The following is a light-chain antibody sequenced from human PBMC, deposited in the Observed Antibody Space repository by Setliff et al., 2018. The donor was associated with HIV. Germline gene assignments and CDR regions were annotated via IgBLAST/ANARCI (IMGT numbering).Light chain of an antibody. CDR2: ATN. Sequence: QAVVTQEPSLTLSPGETVTLTCGSNTGAVTSGHYPSWLQQKPGQAPKTLISATNKKHSWTPARFSGSLFGGKAALTLSGAQPEDEADYYCLVAYSNSVVFGGGTKVTVL. V-gene: IGLV7-46*01. CDR3: LVAYSNSVV. J-gene: IGLJ2*01. CDR1: TGAVTSGHY.